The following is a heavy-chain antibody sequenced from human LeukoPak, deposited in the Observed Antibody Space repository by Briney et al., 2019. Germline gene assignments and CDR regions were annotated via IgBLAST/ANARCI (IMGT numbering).Heavy chain of an antibody. D-gene: IGHD3-22*01. V-gene: IGHV4-59*01. Sequence: PSETLSLTCTVSGASINSNFWSWIRQPPGMGLEWIGYIYYSGSTNYNSSLKSRVTISVDTSKNQCSLKLSSVTAADTAVYYCARQSISGSSLSYFDYWGQGTLVNVSS. CDR3: ARQSISGSSLSYFDY. CDR2: IYYSGST. J-gene: IGHJ4*02. CDR1: GASINSNF.